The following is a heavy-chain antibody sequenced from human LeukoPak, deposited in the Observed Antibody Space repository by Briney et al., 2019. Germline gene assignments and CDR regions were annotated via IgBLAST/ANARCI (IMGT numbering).Heavy chain of an antibody. CDR1: GGSLSSFY. CDR3: ARTILEYYYDSNGRYYFDY. CDR2: IYYSGST. J-gene: IGHJ4*02. V-gene: IGHV4-59*01. D-gene: IGHD3-22*01. Sequence: RSETLSLTCTVSGGSLSSFYWSWIRQPPGKGLEWIGYIYYSGSTNYNPSLESRVTISVDTSKNQFSLKLSSVTAADTAVYYCARTILEYYYDSNGRYYFDYWGQGTLVTVSS.